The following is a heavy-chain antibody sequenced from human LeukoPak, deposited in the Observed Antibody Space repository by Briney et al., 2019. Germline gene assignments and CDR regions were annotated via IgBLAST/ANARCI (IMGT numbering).Heavy chain of an antibody. J-gene: IGHJ4*02. CDR3: ARSFRGDNFDY. D-gene: IGHD7-27*01. CDR2: IHYTGST. CDR1: GGSISNHH. V-gene: IGHV4-59*08. Sequence: PSETLSLTCSVSGGSISNHHWSWIRPPPGKGLESIWYIHYTGSTNHNPPLQSRATTPAHKSKNQSPLKLSSVTAADTAVYFCARSFRGDNFDYWGQGTLVTVSS.